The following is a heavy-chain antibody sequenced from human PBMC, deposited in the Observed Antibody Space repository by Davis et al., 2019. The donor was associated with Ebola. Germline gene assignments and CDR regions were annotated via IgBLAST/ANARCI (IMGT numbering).Heavy chain of an antibody. CDR2: IYHSGST. V-gene: IGHV4-4*02. Sequence: GSLRLSCAVSGGSISSSNWWSWVRQPPGKGLEWIGEIYHSGSTNYNPSLKSRVTISVDKSKNQFSLKLSSVTAADTAVYYCARADYYYGMDVWGQGTTVTVSS. J-gene: IGHJ6*02. CDR1: GGSISSSNW. CDR3: ARADYYYGMDV.